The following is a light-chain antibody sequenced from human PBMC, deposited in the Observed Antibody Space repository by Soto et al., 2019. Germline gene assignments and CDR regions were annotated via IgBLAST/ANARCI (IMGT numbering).Light chain of an antibody. CDR1: SSGIGAYNY. CDR2: HVS. CDR3: CTDAGTYIV. V-gene: IGLV2-11*01. Sequence: QSALTQPRSVSGSPVQSVTISCTGTSSGIGAYNYVSWYQQHPDKAPKLMIYHVSKRPSGVPDRFSGSKSGNAASLTISGLQAEDEADYYCCTDAGTYIVFGTGTKVTVL. J-gene: IGLJ1*01.